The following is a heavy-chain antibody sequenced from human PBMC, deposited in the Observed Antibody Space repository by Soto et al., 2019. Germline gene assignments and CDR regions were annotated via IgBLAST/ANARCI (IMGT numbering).Heavy chain of an antibody. V-gene: IGHV1-69*13. CDR2: IIPIFGTA. Sequence: GASVKVSCKASGGTFSSYAISWVRQAPGQGLEWMGGIIPIFGTANYAQKFQGRVTITADESTSTAYMELSSLRSEDTAVYYCARTPGFGVLFDPWGQGTLVTVSS. D-gene: IGHD3-10*01. J-gene: IGHJ5*02. CDR3: ARTPGFGVLFDP. CDR1: GGTFSSYA.